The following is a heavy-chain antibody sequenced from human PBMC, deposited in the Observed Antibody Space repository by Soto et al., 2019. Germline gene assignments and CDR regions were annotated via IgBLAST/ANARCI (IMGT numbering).Heavy chain of an antibody. D-gene: IGHD2-15*01. Sequence: QVQLQESGPGLVKPSETLSLTCTVSGGSISSYYWSWIRQPPGKGLEWIGYIYYSGITNYNPSLKSRVTISVDTSKNQFSLKLSSVTAADTAVYYCARRYGGSIDYWGQGTLVTVSS. CDR3: ARRYGGSIDY. V-gene: IGHV4-59*08. J-gene: IGHJ4*02. CDR2: IYYSGIT. CDR1: GGSISSYY.